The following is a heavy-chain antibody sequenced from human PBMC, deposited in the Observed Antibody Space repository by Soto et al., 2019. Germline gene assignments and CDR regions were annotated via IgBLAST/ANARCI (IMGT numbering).Heavy chain of an antibody. Sequence: DSVKVSCKASGYSFTNYDIHWVRQAPGQGLEWMGWISTHTHNTNYVQKFQGRVTMTADTSTSTVYMDLRSLRSDDTAVYYCARERGRWLQFDYWGQGTLVTVSS. D-gene: IGHD5-12*01. J-gene: IGHJ4*02. CDR2: ISTHTHNT. CDR1: GYSFTNYD. V-gene: IGHV1-18*04. CDR3: ARERGRWLQFDY.